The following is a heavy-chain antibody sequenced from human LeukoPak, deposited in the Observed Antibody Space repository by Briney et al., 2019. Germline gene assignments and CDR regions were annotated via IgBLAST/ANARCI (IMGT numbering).Heavy chain of an antibody. Sequence: ASVKVSCKASGYTFTSYGISWVRQAPGQGLEWMGWISAYNGNTNYAQKLQGRVTMTTDTSTSTAYMELRSLRSDDTAVYYCARAPGRVWFGELLFANWFDPWGQGTLVTVSS. CDR1: GYTFTSYG. CDR3: ARAPGRVWFGELLFANWFDP. CDR2: ISAYNGNT. V-gene: IGHV1-18*01. D-gene: IGHD3-10*01. J-gene: IGHJ5*02.